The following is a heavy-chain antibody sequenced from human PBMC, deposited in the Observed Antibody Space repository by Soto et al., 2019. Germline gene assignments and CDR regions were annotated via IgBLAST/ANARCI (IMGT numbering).Heavy chain of an antibody. J-gene: IGHJ4*02. D-gene: IGHD5-18*01. CDR2: TRNKANDYTT. V-gene: IGHV3-72*01. Sequence: EVQLVESGGGLVQPGGSLRLSCVASGFIFSDHYMDWVRQAPGKGLEWVGRTRNKANDYTTEYAASVKGRSIISRDDSKNSVYLQMHSLKSEDTAVYSCARVPYSYGLWYYFDYWGQGALVTVSS. CDR3: ARVPYSYGLWYYFDY. CDR1: GFIFSDHY.